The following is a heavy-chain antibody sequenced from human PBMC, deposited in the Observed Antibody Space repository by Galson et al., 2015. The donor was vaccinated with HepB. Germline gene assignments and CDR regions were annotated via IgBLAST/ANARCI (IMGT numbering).Heavy chain of an antibody. J-gene: IGHJ4*02. CDR1: GYTLTELS. Sequence: SVKVSCKVSGYTLTELSMHWVRQAPGKGLEWMGGFDPEDGETIYAQKFQGRVTMTEDTSTDTAYMELSSLRPEDTAVYYCATGPSREGGRVYWGQGTLVTVSS. CDR2: FDPEDGET. V-gene: IGHV1-24*01. CDR3: ATGPSREGGRVY. D-gene: IGHD3-16*01.